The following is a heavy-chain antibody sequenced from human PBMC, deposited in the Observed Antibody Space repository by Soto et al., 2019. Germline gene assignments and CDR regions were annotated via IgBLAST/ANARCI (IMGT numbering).Heavy chain of an antibody. CDR1: GGTFSSYA. CDR2: IIPIFGTA. D-gene: IGHD3-10*01. J-gene: IGHJ6*02. V-gene: IGHV1-69*01. Sequence: QVQLVQSGAEVKKPGSSVKVSCKASGGTFSSYAISWVRQAPGQGLEWMGGIIPIFGTANYAQKFQGRVTITADESTSTAYMELSSLRSEDTAVYYCARRGSGSYPLHTSTLGGMDVWGQGTTVTVSS. CDR3: ARRGSGSYPLHTSTLGGMDV.